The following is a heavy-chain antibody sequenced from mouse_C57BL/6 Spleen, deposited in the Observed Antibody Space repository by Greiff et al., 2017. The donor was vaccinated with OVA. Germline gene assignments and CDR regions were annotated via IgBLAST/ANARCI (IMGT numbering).Heavy chain of an antibody. V-gene: IGHV14-3*01. D-gene: IGHD2-4*01. CDR2: IDPANGNT. CDR1: GFNIKNTY. J-gene: IGHJ1*03. Sequence: EVQLQQSVAELVRPGASVKLSCTASGFNIKNTYMHWVKQRPEQGLEWIGRIDPANGNTKYAPKFQGKATITADTSSNTAYLQLSSLTSEDTAIYYCASYDDYDGIGYWYFDGWGTGTTVTVSS. CDR3: ASYDDYDGIGYWYFDG.